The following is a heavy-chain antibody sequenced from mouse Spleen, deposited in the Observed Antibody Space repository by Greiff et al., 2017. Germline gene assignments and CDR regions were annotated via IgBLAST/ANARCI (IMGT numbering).Heavy chain of an antibody. D-gene: IGHD1-1*02. J-gene: IGHJ2*01. CDR2: INPNNGGT. CDR1: GYTFTDYY. CDR3: AIYSGSYIYGY. Sequence: EVQLQQSGPELVKPGASVKISCKASGYTFTDYYMNWVKQSHGKSLEWIGDINPNNGGTSYNQKFKGKATLTVDKSSSTAYMELRSLTSEDSAVYYCAIYSGSYIYGYWGQGTTLTVSP. V-gene: IGHV1-26*01.